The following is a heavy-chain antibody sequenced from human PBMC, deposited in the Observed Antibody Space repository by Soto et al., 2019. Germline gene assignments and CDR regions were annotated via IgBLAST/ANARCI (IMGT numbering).Heavy chain of an antibody. CDR2: IYYSGST. CDR3: ARAADFWSGYYGFDY. CDR1: GGSISSGGYY. J-gene: IGHJ4*02. D-gene: IGHD3-3*01. Sequence: KTSETLSLTCTVSGGSISSGGYYWSWIRQHPGKGLEWIGYIYYSGSTYYNPSLKSRVTISVDTSKNQFSLKLSSVTAADTAVYYCARAADFWSGYYGFDYWGQGTLVTVSS. V-gene: IGHV4-31*03.